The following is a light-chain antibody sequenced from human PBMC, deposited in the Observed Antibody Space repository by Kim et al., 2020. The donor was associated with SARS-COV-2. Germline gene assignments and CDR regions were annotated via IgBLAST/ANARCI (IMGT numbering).Light chain of an antibody. J-gene: IGLJ3*02. Sequence: VNRTGTMGRGHRSYANAWDHQQQEKGTRFLMMLNSDGSQSKGGGIPDRFSGSSSGAERYLTIASLQSEDEADYCWQTGGTGIWVFGGGTQLTVL. CDR1: RGHRSYA. CDR2: LNSDGSQ. V-gene: IGLV4-69*01. CDR3: QTGGTGIWV.